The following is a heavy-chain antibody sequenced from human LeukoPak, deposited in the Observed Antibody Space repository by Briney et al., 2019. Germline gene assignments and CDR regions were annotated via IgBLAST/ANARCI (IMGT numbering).Heavy chain of an antibody. J-gene: IGHJ4*02. CDR1: GYTFTSYG. CDR3: ARDRIFGVVITGPDFDY. D-gene: IGHD3-3*02. V-gene: IGHV1-18*01. Sequence: GSVKVSCKASGYTFTSYGISWVRQAPGQGLEWMGWISAYNGNTNYAQKLQGRVTMTTDTSTSTAYMELRSLRSDDTAVYYCARDRIFGVVITGPDFDYWGQGTLVTVSS. CDR2: ISAYNGNT.